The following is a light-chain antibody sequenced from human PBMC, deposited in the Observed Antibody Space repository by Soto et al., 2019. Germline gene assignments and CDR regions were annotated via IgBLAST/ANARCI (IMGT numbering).Light chain of an antibody. CDR2: DAS. V-gene: IGKV1-5*01. J-gene: IGKJ2*01. Sequence: DIQMTQSPSTLSASVGDRVTITCRASQSISSWLAWYQQKPGKAPKLLIYDASSLESGVPSRFSGSGSGTEFTLSISSLQPDDFATYYCQQYHTYSDTFGQGTKVDIK. CDR1: QSISSW. CDR3: QQYHTYSDT.